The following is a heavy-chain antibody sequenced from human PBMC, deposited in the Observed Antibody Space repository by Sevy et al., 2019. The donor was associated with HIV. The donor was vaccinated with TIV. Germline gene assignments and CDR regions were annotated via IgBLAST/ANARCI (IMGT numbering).Heavy chain of an antibody. V-gene: IGHV3-21*04. J-gene: IGHJ3*02. CDR2: ISSSGVYE. Sequence: GGSLRLSCAASGFSFNTYTFYWVRQAPGEGLEWISSISSSGVYEYYADSVRGRFTISRDNSKNTLYLQMNSLRAEDTAVYYCAKDRVWELGDAFDIWGQGTMVTVSS. CDR3: AKDRVWELGDAFDI. D-gene: IGHD1-26*01. CDR1: GFSFNTYT.